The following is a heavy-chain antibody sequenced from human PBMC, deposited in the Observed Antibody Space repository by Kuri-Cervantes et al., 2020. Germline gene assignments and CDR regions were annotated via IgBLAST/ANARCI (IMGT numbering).Heavy chain of an antibody. J-gene: IGHJ4*02. CDR1: GFTFSSYA. D-gene: IGHD3-22*01. CDR2: IKQDGSEK. V-gene: IGHV3-7*01. CDR3: ARDNYYDSSGYPPGFGY. Sequence: GGSLRLSCAASGFTFSSYAMHWVRQAPGKGLEWVANIKQDGSEKYYVDSVKGRFTISRDNAKNSLYLQMNSLRAEDTAVYYCARDNYYDSSGYPPGFGYWGQGTLVTVSS.